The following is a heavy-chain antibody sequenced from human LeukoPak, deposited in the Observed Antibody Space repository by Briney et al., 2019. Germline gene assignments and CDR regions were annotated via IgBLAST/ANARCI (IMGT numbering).Heavy chain of an antibody. V-gene: IGHV4-34*01. CDR3: AREMRVGRQDIAARPRPRLYYFDY. D-gene: IGHD6-6*01. J-gene: IGHJ4*02. CDR1: GGSFSGYY. Sequence: SETLSLTCAVYGGSFSGYYWSWIRQPPGKGLEWIGEINHSGSTNYNPSLKSRVTISVDTSKNQFSLKLSSVTAADTAVYYCAREMRVGRQDIAARPRPRLYYFDYWGQGTLVTVSS. CDR2: INHSGST.